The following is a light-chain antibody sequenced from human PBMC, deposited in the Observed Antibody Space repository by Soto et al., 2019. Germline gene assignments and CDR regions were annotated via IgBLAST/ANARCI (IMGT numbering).Light chain of an antibody. CDR2: EAS. Sequence: AIQLTQSPSSLSASVGDRVTINCRASQDIRNALAWYQQKPGEAPKLLISEASKLETGVSSRFGGSGSGTAFTLTITSLQPEDFATYYCQQFGHYRPLTFGGGTKVEI. V-gene: IGKV1D-13*01. CDR3: QQFGHYRPLT. J-gene: IGKJ4*01. CDR1: QDIRNA.